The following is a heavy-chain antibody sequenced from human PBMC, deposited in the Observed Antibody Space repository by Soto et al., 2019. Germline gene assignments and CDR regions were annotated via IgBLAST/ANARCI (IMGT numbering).Heavy chain of an antibody. CDR1: GGSFSGYY. J-gene: IGHJ6*02. V-gene: IGHV4-34*01. Sequence: TLSLTCAVYGGSFSGYYWSWIRQPPGKGLEWIGEINHSGSTNYNPSLKSRVTISVDTSKNQFSLKLSSVTAADTAVYYCASLGDLTMVATLYGMDVWGQGTTVTVSS. CDR3: ASLGDLTMVATLYGMDV. CDR2: INHSGST. D-gene: IGHD5-12*01.